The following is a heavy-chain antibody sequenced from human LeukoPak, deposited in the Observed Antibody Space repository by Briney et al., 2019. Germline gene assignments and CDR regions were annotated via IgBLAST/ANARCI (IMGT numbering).Heavy chain of an antibody. D-gene: IGHD3-10*01. CDR2: ISGKSDYT. V-gene: IGHV3-11*05. J-gene: IGHJ4*02. CDR1: GFTFSDYY. CDR3: ARARAGSSHDY. Sequence: PGGSLRLSCAASGFTFSDYYMSWIRQAPGKGLEWVSYISGKSDYTNYADSVRGRFTISRDNAENSLYLQVNSLRTEDTAVYYCARARAGSSHDYWGQGTLVTVSS.